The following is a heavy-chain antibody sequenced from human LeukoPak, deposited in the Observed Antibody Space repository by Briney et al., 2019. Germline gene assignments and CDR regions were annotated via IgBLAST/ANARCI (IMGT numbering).Heavy chain of an antibody. J-gene: IGHJ4*02. V-gene: IGHV3-66*01. D-gene: IGHD3-22*01. CDR3: ARVLVAVFDY. Sequence: GGSLRLSCAASGFSFSNYAMSWVRQAPGKGLEWVSVIYSGGSTYYADSVKGRFTISRDNSKNTLYLQMNSLRAEDTAVYYCARVLVAVFDYWGQGTLVTVSS. CDR2: IYSGGST. CDR1: GFSFSNYA.